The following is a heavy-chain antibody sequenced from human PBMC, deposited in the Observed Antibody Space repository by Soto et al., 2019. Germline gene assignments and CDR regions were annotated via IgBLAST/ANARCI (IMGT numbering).Heavy chain of an antibody. CDR1: GFTFSNAW. CDR2: IKSKSDGETT. V-gene: IGHV3-15*01. Sequence: EVQLVESGGGLVKPGGSLRLSCAASGFTFSNAWMNWVRQAPGKGLEWVGRIKSKSDGETTDYAAPVKGRFTISRHDSKNTLYLQMNSLKTEDTAVYYCTTGLTYYYDSSGYYWAGGMDVWGQGITVTVSS. CDR3: TTGLTYYYDSSGYYWAGGMDV. J-gene: IGHJ6*02. D-gene: IGHD3-22*01.